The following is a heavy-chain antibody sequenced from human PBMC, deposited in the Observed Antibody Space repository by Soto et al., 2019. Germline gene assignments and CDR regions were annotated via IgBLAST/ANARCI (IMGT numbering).Heavy chain of an antibody. CDR3: AATVFGVAALGGFDY. D-gene: IGHD3-3*01. V-gene: IGHV3-11*06. CDR1: GFTFSDYY. J-gene: IGHJ4*02. CDR2: ISSSSSYT. Sequence: QVQLVESGGGLVKPGGSLRLSCAASGFTFSDYYMSWIRQAPGKGLEWVSYISSSSSYTNYADSVKGRFTISRDNAKNSLYLQVNSLRAEDTAVYYCAATVFGVAALGGFDYWGQGTLVTVSS.